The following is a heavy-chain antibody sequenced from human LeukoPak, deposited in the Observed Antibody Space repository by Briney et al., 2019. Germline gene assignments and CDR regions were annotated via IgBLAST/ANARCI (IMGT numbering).Heavy chain of an antibody. CDR2: INHSGST. CDR3: ARGAPYYDFWSGYSGFRYYYYMDV. V-gene: IGHV4-34*01. CDR1: GGSFSGYY. D-gene: IGHD3-3*01. Sequence: SETLSLTCAVYGGSFSGYYWSWIRQPPGKGLEWIGEINHSGSTNYNPPLKSRVTISVDTSKNQFSLKLSSVTAADTAVYYCARGAPYYDFWSGYSGFRYYYYMDVWGKGTTVTVSS. J-gene: IGHJ6*03.